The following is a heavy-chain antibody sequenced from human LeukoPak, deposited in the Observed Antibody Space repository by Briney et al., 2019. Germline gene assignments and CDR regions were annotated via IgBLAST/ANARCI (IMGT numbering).Heavy chain of an antibody. CDR1: GFTFSSYA. Sequence: GGSLRLSCAASGFTFSSYAMSWVRQAPGKGLEWVSGITGSGGSTYYADSVKGRFTISRDNSKSTLYLQMNSLRAEDTAVYYCAKGAVATFYFDYWGQGTLVTVSS. CDR2: ITGSGGST. V-gene: IGHV3-23*01. D-gene: IGHD5-12*01. CDR3: AKGAVATFYFDY. J-gene: IGHJ4*02.